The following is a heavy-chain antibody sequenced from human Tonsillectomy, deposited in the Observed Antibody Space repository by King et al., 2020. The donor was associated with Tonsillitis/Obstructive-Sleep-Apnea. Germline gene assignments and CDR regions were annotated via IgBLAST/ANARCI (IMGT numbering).Heavy chain of an antibody. CDR2: ISSEGSNE. V-gene: IGHV3-30*04. Sequence: VQLVESGGGVVQPGRSLRLSCAASGFSLSTYAMHWVRQAPGKGLEWVAVISSEGSNEYYAASVKGRFTISRDNSKNTLYLQMNSLRLEDTAVYYCAMWGDVYNVGMDGWGRGTTVTVSS. D-gene: IGHD5-24*01. J-gene: IGHJ6*02. CDR3: AMWGDVYNVGMDG. CDR1: GFSLSTYA.